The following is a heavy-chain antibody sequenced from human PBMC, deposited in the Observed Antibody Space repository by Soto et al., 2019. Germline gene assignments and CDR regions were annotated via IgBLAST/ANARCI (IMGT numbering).Heavy chain of an antibody. V-gene: IGHV3-13*01. D-gene: IGHD3-3*01. Sequence: SLRLSCAASGFTFSSYDMHWVRQATGKGLEWVSAIGPAGDTYYPGSVKGRFTISRENAKNSLYLQMNSLRAGATAVYYCARTSRESSYYDFWSGYPSPYYYYYMDVWGKGTXVTVS. CDR3: ARTSRESSYYDFWSGYPSPYYYYYMDV. CDR2: IGPAGDT. J-gene: IGHJ6*03. CDR1: GFTFSSYD.